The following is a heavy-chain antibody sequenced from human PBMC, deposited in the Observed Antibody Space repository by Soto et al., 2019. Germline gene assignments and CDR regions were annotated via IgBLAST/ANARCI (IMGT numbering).Heavy chain of an antibody. V-gene: IGHV3-48*02. CDR1: GFTFSSYS. J-gene: IGHJ4*02. D-gene: IGHD3-16*01. CDR3: ARDPGRLGELPPSYFDY. CDR2: ISSSSSTI. Sequence: EVQLVESGGGLVQPGGSLRLSCAASGFTFSSYSMNWVRQAPGKGLEWVSYISSSSSTIYYADSVKGRFTISRDNAKNSLYLQMNSLRDEHTAVYYCARDPGRLGELPPSYFDYWGQGTLVTVSS.